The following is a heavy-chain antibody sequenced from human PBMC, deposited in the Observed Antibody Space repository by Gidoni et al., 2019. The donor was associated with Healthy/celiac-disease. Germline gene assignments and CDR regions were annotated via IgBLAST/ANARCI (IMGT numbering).Heavy chain of an antibody. D-gene: IGHD3-3*01. Sequence: EVQLVQSGAEVKKPGESLKIYCKGSGSSFTSYWIGWVRQMPGKGLELMGIIYPGDSDTRSSPSFQGQVTISADKSISTAYLQWSSLKASDTAMYYCARGYDFWSGSLDLDYWGQGTLVTVSS. CDR3: ARGYDFWSGSLDLDY. J-gene: IGHJ4*02. CDR2: IYPGDSDT. V-gene: IGHV5-51*01. CDR1: GSSFTSYW.